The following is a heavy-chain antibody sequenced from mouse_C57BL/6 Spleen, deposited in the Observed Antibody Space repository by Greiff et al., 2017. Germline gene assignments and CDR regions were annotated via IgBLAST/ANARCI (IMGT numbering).Heavy chain of an antibody. CDR3: AREDGYYPYYYAMDY. J-gene: IGHJ4*01. D-gene: IGHD2-3*01. CDR1: GFTFSDYY. CDR2: INYDGSST. V-gene: IGHV5-16*01. Sequence: EVKLVESEGGLVQPGSSMKLSCTASGFTFSDYYMAWVRQVPEKGLEWVANINYDGSSTYYLDSLKSRFIISRDNAKNILYLQMSSLKSEDTATYYCAREDGYYPYYYAMDYWGQGTSVTVSS.